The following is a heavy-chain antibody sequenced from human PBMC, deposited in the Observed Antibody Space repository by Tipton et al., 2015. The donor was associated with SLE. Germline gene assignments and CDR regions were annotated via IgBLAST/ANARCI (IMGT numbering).Heavy chain of an antibody. V-gene: IGHV3-30*04. CDR2: VSYDGNNK. CDR3: ARHRDLWSGNDAFDI. Sequence: SLRLSCAASGFTFSTYAMHWVRQAPGKGLEWVAVVSYDGNNKDYADSVKGRFTISRDNSKNTLDLQMNSLRAEDTAVYYCARHRDLWSGNDAFDIWGQGTMVTVSS. J-gene: IGHJ3*02. CDR1: GFTFSTYA. D-gene: IGHD3-3*01.